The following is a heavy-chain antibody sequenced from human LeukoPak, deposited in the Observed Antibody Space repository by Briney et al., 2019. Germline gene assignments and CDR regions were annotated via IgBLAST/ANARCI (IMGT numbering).Heavy chain of an antibody. D-gene: IGHD3-22*01. CDR1: GGSISSYY. J-gene: IGHJ3*02. CDR2: IYHSGST. V-gene: IGHV4-59*01. Sequence: SETLSLTCTVSGGSISSYYWSWIRQPPGKGLEWIGYIYHSGSTYYNPSLKSRVTISVDRSKNQFSLKLSSVTAADTAVYYCARDSDYYDSSGFLFDIWGQGTMVTVSS. CDR3: ARDSDYYDSSGFLFDI.